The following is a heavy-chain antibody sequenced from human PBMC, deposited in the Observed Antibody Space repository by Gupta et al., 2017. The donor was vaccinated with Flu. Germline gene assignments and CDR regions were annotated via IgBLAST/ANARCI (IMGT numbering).Heavy chain of an antibody. CDR3: ARGLGYQRGLGYQALPRVFDY. J-gene: IGHJ4*02. Sequence: EVQLVQSGAEVKQPGESLKISCTGSGYTFTNYWIGWVRQMPGKGLEWMGIIFPSDSETRYSPSCQGQVTMSADKSITTAYLQWNSLKASDTAIYYCARGLGYQRGLGYQALPRVFDYWGQGTLVTVSS. D-gene: IGHD2-2*01. CDR1: GYTFTNYW. V-gene: IGHV5-51*03. CDR2: IFPSDSET.